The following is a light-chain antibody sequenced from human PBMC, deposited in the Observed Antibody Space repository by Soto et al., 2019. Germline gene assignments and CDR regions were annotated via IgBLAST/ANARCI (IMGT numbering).Light chain of an antibody. J-gene: IGLJ1*01. Sequence: ALTQPASVSGSPGQSITISCTGTSSDVGSYNLVSWYQQHPGKAPKLMIYEVSKRPSGVSNRFSGSKSGNTASLTISGLQAEDEADYYCCSYAGSSFYVFGTGTKVTVL. CDR3: CSYAGSSFYV. CDR2: EVS. CDR1: SSDVGSYNL. V-gene: IGLV2-23*02.